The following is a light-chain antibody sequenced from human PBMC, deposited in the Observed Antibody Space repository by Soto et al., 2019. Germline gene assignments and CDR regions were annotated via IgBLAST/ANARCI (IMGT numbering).Light chain of an antibody. J-gene: IGLJ1*01. Sequence: ALTQPASVSGSPGQSITISCTGTSSDVGSYNLVSWYQQHPGKAPKLMIYEVSKRPSGVSNRFSGSKSGNTASLTISGLQAEDEADYYCCSYAGSSFYVFGTGTKVTVL. CDR3: CSYAGSSFYV. CDR2: EVS. CDR1: SSDVGSYNL. V-gene: IGLV2-23*02.